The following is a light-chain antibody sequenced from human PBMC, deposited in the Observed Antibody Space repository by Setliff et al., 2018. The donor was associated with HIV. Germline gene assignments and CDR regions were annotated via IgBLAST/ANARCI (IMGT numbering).Light chain of an antibody. CDR2: QDD. Sequence: QSVLAQPPSTSGTPGQKVSISCSGSSSNIGANTVSWYQHLPGTAPKLVIYQDDRRPSGGPVRFSGSKSGTSASLAISGLQSEDEADYYCAAWDDSLKGPVFGSGTKV. CDR1: SSNIGANT. V-gene: IGLV1-44*01. J-gene: IGLJ1*01. CDR3: AAWDDSLKGPV.